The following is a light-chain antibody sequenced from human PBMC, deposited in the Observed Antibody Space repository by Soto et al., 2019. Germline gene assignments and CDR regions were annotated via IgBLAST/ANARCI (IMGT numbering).Light chain of an antibody. J-gene: IGLJ2*01. CDR3: SSYTSSTTTTVV. CDR2: EVS. Sequence: QSALTQPASVSGSPGQSITISCTGTSSDVGGYKYVSWYQQHPGKAPKLMIYEVSNRPSGVPNRFSASKSGNTASLTISGLQAEDEAEYFCSSYTSSTTTTVVFGGGTKLTVL. V-gene: IGLV2-14*01. CDR1: SSDVGGYKY.